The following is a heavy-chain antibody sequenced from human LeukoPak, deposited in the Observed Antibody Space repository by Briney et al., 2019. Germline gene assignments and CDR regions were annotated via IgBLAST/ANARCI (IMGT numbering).Heavy chain of an antibody. Sequence: PSETLSLTCTVSGGSTSSSSDYWGWIRQPPGKGLEWIGSIFYSGSTYYNPSLDSRVIISIDTSKNQFSLKVSSVTVADTALYYCARQNPYSYYMDVWGKGTTVTVSS. J-gene: IGHJ6*03. D-gene: IGHD1-14*01. CDR2: IFYSGST. V-gene: IGHV4-39*01. CDR1: GGSTSSSSDY. CDR3: ARQNPYSYYMDV.